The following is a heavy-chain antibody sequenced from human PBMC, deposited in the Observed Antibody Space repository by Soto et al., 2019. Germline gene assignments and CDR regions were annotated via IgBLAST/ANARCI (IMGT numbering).Heavy chain of an antibody. J-gene: IGHJ2*01. CDR1: GGSISGYY. D-gene: IGHD7-27*01. CDR3: ARRVTGDAHFDL. Sequence: QVHLQESGPGLVKPSETLSLTCTVSGGSISGYYWTWIRQPPGKGLEWIGYIYNTGSTSYNPSLRGRLTTSIDTSNNQFSLNLSSVTAADTAVYYCARRVTGDAHFDLWGRGTLVTVSS. CDR2: IYNTGST. V-gene: IGHV4-59*08.